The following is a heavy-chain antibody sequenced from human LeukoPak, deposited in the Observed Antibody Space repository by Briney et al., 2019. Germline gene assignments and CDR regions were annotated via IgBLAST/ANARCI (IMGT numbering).Heavy chain of an antibody. V-gene: IGHV4-59*01. J-gene: IGHJ4*02. CDR1: GGSISGNS. CDR3: ARGAYGDPTSFDY. CDR2: IYYSGST. D-gene: IGHD4-17*01. Sequence: PSETLSLTCTVSGGSISGNSWSWIRQPPGKGLEWIGYIYYSGSTNYNPSLKSRVTISVDTSKNQFSLKLSSVTAADTAVYYCARGAYGDPTSFDYWGQGTLVTVSS.